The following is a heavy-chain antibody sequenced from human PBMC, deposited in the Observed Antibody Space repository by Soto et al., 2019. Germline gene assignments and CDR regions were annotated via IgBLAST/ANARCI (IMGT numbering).Heavy chain of an antibody. CDR2: IYYSGST. J-gene: IGHJ5*02. V-gene: IGHV4-31*03. Sequence: PSETLSLTCTVSGGSISSGGYYWSWIRRHPGKGLEWIGYIYYSGSTYYNPSLKSRVTISVDTSKNQFSLKLSSVTAADTAVYYCAWTTVNSLWGLRPRVRWFDPWGQGTLVTVSS. CDR1: GGSISSGGYY. D-gene: IGHD4-17*01. CDR3: AWTTVNSLWGLRPRVRWFDP.